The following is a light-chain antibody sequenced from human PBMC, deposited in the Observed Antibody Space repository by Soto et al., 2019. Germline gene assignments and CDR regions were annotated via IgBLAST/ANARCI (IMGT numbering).Light chain of an antibody. Sequence: EVVLTQSPGTLSLSPGERATLSCRASQSVAKNYLVWYQQKPGQAPRRLIYDASTRATGVPDRFTGSGSETSFTLTISRLEPEDFALYYCQHYQSGHPITFGQGTRLEI. V-gene: IGKV3-20*01. CDR2: DAS. CDR3: QHYQSGHPIT. CDR1: QSVAKNY. J-gene: IGKJ5*01.